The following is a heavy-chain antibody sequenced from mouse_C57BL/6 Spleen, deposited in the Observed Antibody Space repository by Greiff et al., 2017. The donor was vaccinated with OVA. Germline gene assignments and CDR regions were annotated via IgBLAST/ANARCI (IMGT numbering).Heavy chain of an antibody. Sequence: QVHVKQSGPGLVQPSQSLSITCTVSGFSLTSYGVHWVRQSPGKGLEWLGVIWSGGSTDYNAAFISRLSISKDNSKSQVFFKMNSLQADDTAIYYCARATYYGSSYWYFDVWGTGTTVTVSS. CDR3: ARATYYGSSYWYFDV. D-gene: IGHD1-1*01. V-gene: IGHV2-2*01. CDR2: IWSGGST. CDR1: GFSLTSYG. J-gene: IGHJ1*03.